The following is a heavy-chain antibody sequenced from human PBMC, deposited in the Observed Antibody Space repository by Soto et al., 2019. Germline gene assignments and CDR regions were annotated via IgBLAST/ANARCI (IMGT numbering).Heavy chain of an antibody. CDR2: VNPNNGDT. V-gene: IGHV1-8*01. CDR3: AKVSRKGSAIDFDY. J-gene: IGHJ4*02. CDR1: GYTFSNYD. Sequence: QVQLVQSGAELKKPGASVKVSCKASGYTFSNYDMNWVRQATGQGPEWIGWVNPNNGDTGYAQKFQGRVTLTTDISTTPAYMELTSLRSEDTAIDYCAKVSRKGSAIDFDYWGQGTLITVSS. D-gene: IGHD3-10*01.